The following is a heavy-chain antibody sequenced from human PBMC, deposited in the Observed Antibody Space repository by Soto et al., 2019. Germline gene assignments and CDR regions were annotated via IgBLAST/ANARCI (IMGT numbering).Heavy chain of an antibody. V-gene: IGHV4-34*01. Sequence: SETLSLTCAVYGGSFSGYYWSWIRQPPGKGLEWIGEINHSGSTNYNPSLKSRVTISVDTSKNQFSLKLSSVTAADTAVYYCARGSKKQWLPPSDWFDPWGQGTLVTVSS. CDR2: INHSGST. CDR1: GGSFSGYY. D-gene: IGHD6-19*01. CDR3: ARGSKKQWLPPSDWFDP. J-gene: IGHJ5*02.